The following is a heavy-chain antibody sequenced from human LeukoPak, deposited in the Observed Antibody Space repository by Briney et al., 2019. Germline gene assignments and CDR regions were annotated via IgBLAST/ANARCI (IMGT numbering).Heavy chain of an antibody. D-gene: IGHD1-26*01. CDR2: IYPGDSDT. V-gene: IGHV5-51*01. Sequence: GESLKISCKGSGYSFISYWIGWVRQMPGKGLEWMGIIYPGDSDTRYSPSFQGQVTISADKSISTAYLQWSSLKASDTAMYYCAIRSGSYFNWFDPWGQGTLVTVSS. CDR1: GYSFISYW. CDR3: AIRSGSYFNWFDP. J-gene: IGHJ5*02.